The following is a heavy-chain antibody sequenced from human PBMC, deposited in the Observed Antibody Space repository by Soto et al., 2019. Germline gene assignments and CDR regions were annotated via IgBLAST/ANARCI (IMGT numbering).Heavy chain of an antibody. V-gene: IGHV4-59*01. CDR2: IYYSGST. CDR1: GGSISSYY. J-gene: IGHJ6*02. Sequence: QVQLQESGPGLVKPSETLSLTCTVSGGSISSYYWSWIRQPPGKGLEWIGYIYYSGSTNYNPSLKSRVTISVDTSKNQFSLKLSSVTAADTAVYYCARGTVTTFLYYYYGMDVWGQGTTVTVSS. D-gene: IGHD4-17*01. CDR3: ARGTVTTFLYYYYGMDV.